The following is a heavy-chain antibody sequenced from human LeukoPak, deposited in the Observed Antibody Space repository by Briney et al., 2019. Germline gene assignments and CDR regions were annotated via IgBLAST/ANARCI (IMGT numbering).Heavy chain of an antibody. Sequence: GASVKVSCKASGYTFTDYSLHWVRQAPGQGLEWMGWINPNSGGTNYAQKFQGRVTMTRDTSISTAYMELSSLRSEDTAVYYCAREVVVVPGATAHYYYYMDVWGKGTTVTVSS. D-gene: IGHD2-2*01. CDR1: GYTFTDYS. CDR3: AREVVVVPGATAHYYYYMDV. CDR2: INPNSGGT. V-gene: IGHV1-2*02. J-gene: IGHJ6*03.